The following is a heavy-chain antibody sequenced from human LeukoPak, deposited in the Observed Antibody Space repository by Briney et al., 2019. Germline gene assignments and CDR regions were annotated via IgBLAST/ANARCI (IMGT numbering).Heavy chain of an antibody. J-gene: IGHJ4*02. CDR2: ISASGGTT. V-gene: IGHV3-23*01. Sequence: GGSLRLSCAASGFTFSTYAMSWVRQAPGKGLEWVSGISASGGTTYYPGSVKGRFTISRDNSRNTLYLQMNSLRADDTAVYFCAKSGGFGGSPYYVYWGQGALVTVSS. CDR3: AKSGGFGGSPYYVY. CDR1: GFTFSTYA. D-gene: IGHD2-15*01.